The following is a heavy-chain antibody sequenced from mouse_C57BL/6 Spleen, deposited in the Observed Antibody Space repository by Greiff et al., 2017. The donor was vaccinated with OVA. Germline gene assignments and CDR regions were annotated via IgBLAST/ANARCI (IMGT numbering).Heavy chain of an antibody. CDR3: ARGEINSWFAY. J-gene: IGHJ3*01. CDR2: ISYSGST. D-gene: IGHD1-3*01. Sequence: EVKVEESGPGMVKPSQSLSLTCTVTGYSITSGYDWHWIRHFPGNKLEWMGYISYSGSTNYNPSLKSRISITHDTSKNHFFLKLNSVTTEDTATYYCARGEINSWFAYWGQGTLVTVSA. CDR1: GYSITSGYD. V-gene: IGHV3-1*01.